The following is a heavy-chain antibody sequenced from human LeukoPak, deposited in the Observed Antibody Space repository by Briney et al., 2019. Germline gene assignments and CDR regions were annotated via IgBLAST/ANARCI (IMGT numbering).Heavy chain of an antibody. Sequence: SETLSLTCTVSGGSISSSAYSWGWIRQPPGKGPDWIGNIYDSGNTYYNPSLKSRVTISVDTSKNQFSLKLNSVTAADTAVYYCARQYGPGYSSTWYFDYWGLGTLVTVSS. J-gene: IGHJ4*02. D-gene: IGHD6-13*01. CDR3: ARQYGPGYSSTWYFDY. CDR2: IYDSGNT. V-gene: IGHV4-39*01. CDR1: GGSISSSAYS.